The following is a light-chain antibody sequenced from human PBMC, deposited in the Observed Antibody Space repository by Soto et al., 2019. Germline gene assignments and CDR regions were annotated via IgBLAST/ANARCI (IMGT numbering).Light chain of an antibody. Sequence: DIQMTQSPSSLSASVGDRFTITCRASQIISSYLNWYQQKPGKAPKLLIYAASSLQSGVPSRFSGSGSGTDFTLTITSLEPEDFAVYFCHQRYNWPRVTFGQGTRLEIK. CDR1: QIISSY. V-gene: IGKV1-39*01. CDR2: AAS. CDR3: HQRYNWPRVT. J-gene: IGKJ5*01.